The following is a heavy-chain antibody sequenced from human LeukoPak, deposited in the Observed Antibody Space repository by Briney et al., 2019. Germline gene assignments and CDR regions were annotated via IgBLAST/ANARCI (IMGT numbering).Heavy chain of an antibody. J-gene: IGHJ5*02. D-gene: IGHD2-15*01. Sequence: GGSLRLSCVVSGFTFSSYCMNWVRQAPGKGLEGVSCINSGSSTKHYAASVKGRFTISRDNAKNSLYLQMNSMRAEVTVVYYCARGSCRLEFSWGEGTLFIVSS. CDR1: GFTFSSYC. CDR2: INSGSSTK. V-gene: IGHV3-48*01. CDR3: ARGSCRLEFS.